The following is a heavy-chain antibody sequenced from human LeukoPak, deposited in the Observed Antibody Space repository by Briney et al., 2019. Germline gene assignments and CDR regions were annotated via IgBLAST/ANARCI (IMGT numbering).Heavy chain of an antibody. J-gene: IGHJ3*02. CDR1: GFTFSSYA. V-gene: IGHV3-30-3*01. Sequence: GGSLRPSCAASGFTFSSYAMHWVRQAPGKGLEWVAVISYDGSNKYYADSVKGRFTISRDNSKNTLYLQMNSLRAEDTAVYYCAREGSRGAFDIWGQGTMVTVSS. CDR2: ISYDGSNK. CDR3: AREGSRGAFDI. D-gene: IGHD3-10*01.